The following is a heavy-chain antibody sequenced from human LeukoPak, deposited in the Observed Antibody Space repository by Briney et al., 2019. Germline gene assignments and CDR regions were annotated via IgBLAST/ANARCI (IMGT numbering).Heavy chain of an antibody. Sequence: PSETLSLTCTVSGGSISSGGYYWSWIRQHPGKGLEWIGYIYYSGSTYYKPSLKSRVTISVDTSKNQFSLKLSSVTAADTAVYYCARGSRCSSTSCSYYYYYGMDVWGQGTTVTVSS. CDR1: GGSISSGGYY. CDR2: IYYSGST. V-gene: IGHV4-31*03. CDR3: ARGSRCSSTSCSYYYYYGMDV. J-gene: IGHJ6*02. D-gene: IGHD2-2*01.